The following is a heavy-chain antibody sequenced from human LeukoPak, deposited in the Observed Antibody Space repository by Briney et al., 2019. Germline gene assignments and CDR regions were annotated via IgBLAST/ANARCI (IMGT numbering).Heavy chain of an antibody. V-gene: IGHV1-46*01. J-gene: IGHJ4*02. Sequence: GTSVKVSCKASGYTFTGYYMHWVRQAPGQGLEWMGIINPSGGSTSYAQKFQGRVTMTRDTSTSTVYMELSSLRSEDTAVYYCARSPPYCSGGSCYSSYYFDYWGQGTLVTVSS. CDR2: INPSGGST. D-gene: IGHD2-15*01. CDR1: GYTFTGYY. CDR3: ARSPPYCSGGSCYSSYYFDY.